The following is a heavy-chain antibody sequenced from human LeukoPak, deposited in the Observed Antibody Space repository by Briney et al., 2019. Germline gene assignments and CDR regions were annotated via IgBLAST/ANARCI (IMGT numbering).Heavy chain of an antibody. J-gene: IGHJ4*02. Sequence: GGSLRLSCAASGFTFSIAWMSWVRQVPGKGLEWVSSISSSSSYIYYADSVKGRFTISRENAKNSLYLQMNSLTAGDTAVYYCAGAGSETQWRAFDFWGQGALVTVFS. CDR2: ISSSSSYI. CDR3: AGAGSETQWRAFDF. D-gene: IGHD6-19*01. CDR1: GFTFSIAW. V-gene: IGHV3-21*01.